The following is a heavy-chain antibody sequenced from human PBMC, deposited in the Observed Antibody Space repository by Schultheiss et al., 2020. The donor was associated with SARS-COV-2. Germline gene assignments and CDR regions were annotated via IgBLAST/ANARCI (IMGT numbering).Heavy chain of an antibody. CDR2: ISSSSSYI. D-gene: IGHD6-19*01. CDR3: AKAVTGGSGWYYDYFDY. Sequence: GGSLRLSCAASGFTFSTYWMSWVRQAPGKGLEWVSSISSSSSYIYYADSVKGRFTISRDNAKNSLYLQMNSLRAEDTAVYYCAKAVTGGSGWYYDYFDYWGQGTLVTVSS. J-gene: IGHJ4*02. CDR1: GFTFSTYW. V-gene: IGHV3-21*04.